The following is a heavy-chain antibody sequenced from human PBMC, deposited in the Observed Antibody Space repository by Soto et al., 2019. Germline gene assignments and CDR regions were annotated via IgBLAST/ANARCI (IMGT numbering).Heavy chain of an antibody. V-gene: IGHV4-31*03. CDR2: IYYSGSS. CDR1: GGSISSGGYY. J-gene: IGHJ5*02. CDR3: ARSVFP. Sequence: QVQLQESGPGLVKPSQTLSLTCTVSGGSISSGGYYWSWIRQHPGKGLEWIGYIYYSGSSYYNPSIEGRVTISVDTPKNQFSLKLRSVTAADTVVYYCARSVFPWGQGTLVTVSS.